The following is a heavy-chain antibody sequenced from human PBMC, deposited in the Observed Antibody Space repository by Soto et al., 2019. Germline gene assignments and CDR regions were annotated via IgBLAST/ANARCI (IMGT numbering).Heavy chain of an antibody. CDR3: AKEPVGPDWYFDL. Sequence: SLRLSCAASGFSFSTYALSWVRQAPGKGLEWVSAISGGGDRTFYADSVKGRFTVSRDNSKNTVYLQMNSLRAEDTAVYNCAKEPVGPDWYFDLWGRGTLVTVSS. V-gene: IGHV3-23*01. CDR2: ISGGGDRT. CDR1: GFSFSTYA. J-gene: IGHJ2*01.